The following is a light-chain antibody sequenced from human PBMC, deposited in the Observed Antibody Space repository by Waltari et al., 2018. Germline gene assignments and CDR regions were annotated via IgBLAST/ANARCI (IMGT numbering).Light chain of an antibody. CDR1: NSDIDAYDY. CDR2: DVS. J-gene: IGLJ2*01. Sequence: QSALTQPASVSGSPGQSITISCTGTNSDIDAYDYVSWYQQHPGKAPKLILYDVSGRPSGISTRFSGPKSDNTASLTISGLQDEDEADYYCSSYATSNTVVFGGGTKVTVL. CDR3: SSYATSNTVV. V-gene: IGLV2-14*03.